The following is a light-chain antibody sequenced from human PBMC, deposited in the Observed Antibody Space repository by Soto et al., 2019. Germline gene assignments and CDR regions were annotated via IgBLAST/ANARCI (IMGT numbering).Light chain of an antibody. CDR1: QSVSSKY. CDR2: GTS. J-gene: IGKJ3*01. CDR3: QQYGSSLFT. Sequence: DIVLTQSPGTLSLSPGERATLSCRASQSVSSKYLAWYQQKPGQPPRVLIYGTSIRATGIPERFSGGGSGTDFTLTITRLESEDFAVYCCQQYGSSLFTFGPGTKVDFK. V-gene: IGKV3-20*01.